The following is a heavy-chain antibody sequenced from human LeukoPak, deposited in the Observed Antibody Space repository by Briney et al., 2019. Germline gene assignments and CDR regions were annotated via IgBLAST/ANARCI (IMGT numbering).Heavy chain of an antibody. CDR1: GYTFTASY. CDR2: INPNSGDT. CDR3: ATNILVRDIINWFDP. J-gene: IGHJ5*02. V-gene: IGHV1-2*02. D-gene: IGHD3-10*01. Sequence: ASVKVSCKASGYTFTASYIYWVRQAPGQGLEWMGRINPNSGDTDYAQKFQGRVTMTRDTSISTAYMELSSLRYDDTAVYYCATNILVRDIINWFDPWGQGTLVTVSS.